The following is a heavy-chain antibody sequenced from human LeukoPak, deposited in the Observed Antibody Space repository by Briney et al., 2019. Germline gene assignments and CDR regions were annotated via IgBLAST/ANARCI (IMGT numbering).Heavy chain of an antibody. D-gene: IGHD4-17*01. V-gene: IGHV4-30-2*01. CDR2: IYHSGST. Sequence: PSQTLSLTCAVSGGSISSGGYSWSWIRQPPGKGLEWIGCIYHSGSTYYNPSLKSRVTISVDRSKNQFSLKLSSVTAADTAVYYCARTRPYGGMDVWGQGTTVTVSS. CDR1: GGSISSGGYS. J-gene: IGHJ6*02. CDR3: ARTRPYGGMDV.